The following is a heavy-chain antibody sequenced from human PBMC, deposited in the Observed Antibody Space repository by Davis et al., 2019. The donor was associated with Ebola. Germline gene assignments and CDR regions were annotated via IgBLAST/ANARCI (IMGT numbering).Heavy chain of an antibody. D-gene: IGHD1-20*01. J-gene: IGHJ4*02. V-gene: IGHV5-51*01. CDR3: ASLRRTITGMDDGFDV. CDR2: IYTGDSDT. Sequence: KVSCKGSGYIFSNYWIAWVRQMPGKGLEWMGIIYTGDSDTRYSPSFRGQVTISADKSIKTAFLQWSSLKASDTAMYYCASLRRTITGMDDGFDVWGQGTLVTVSS. CDR1: GYIFSNYW.